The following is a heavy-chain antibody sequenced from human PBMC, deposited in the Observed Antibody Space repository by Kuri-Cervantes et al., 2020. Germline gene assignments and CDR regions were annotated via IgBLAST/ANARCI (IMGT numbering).Heavy chain of an antibody. J-gene: IGHJ4*02. D-gene: IGHD6-13*01. V-gene: IGHV4-30-4*01. CDR1: GGSISSGDYY. Sequence: SCTVSGGSISSGDYYWSWLRQPPGKGLEWFGYIYYSGSNYYNSSLKSRVTISVDTSKNQFSLKLSSVTAADTAVYYCDRVSVAAALDYWGQGTLVTVSS. CDR3: DRVSVAAALDY. CDR2: IYYSGSN.